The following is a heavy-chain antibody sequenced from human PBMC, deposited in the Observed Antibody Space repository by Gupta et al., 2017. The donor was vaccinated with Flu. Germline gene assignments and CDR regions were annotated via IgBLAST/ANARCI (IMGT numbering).Heavy chain of an antibody. CDR3: ARGGRCSSTSCPNNWFDP. J-gene: IGHJ5*02. Sequence: QVQLQQWGAGLLKPSETLSLTCAVYGGSFSGYYWSWIRQPPGKGLEWIGEINHSGSTNYNPSLKSRVTISVDTSKNQFSLKLSSVTAADTAVYYCARGGRCSSTSCPNNWFDPWGQGTLVTVSS. V-gene: IGHV4-34*01. CDR1: GGSFSGYY. CDR2: INHSGST. D-gene: IGHD2-2*01.